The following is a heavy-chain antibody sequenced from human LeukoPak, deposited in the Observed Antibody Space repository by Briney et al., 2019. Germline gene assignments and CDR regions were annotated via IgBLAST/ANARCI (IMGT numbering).Heavy chain of an antibody. D-gene: IGHD2-15*01. CDR3: ARCGGGCYNGRDWFDP. V-gene: IGHV3-64*01. J-gene: IGHJ5*02. Sequence: PGGSLRLSCAASGFTFSSYSMHWGRQAPGKGLEYVSAISGNGGTTYYANSVQGRFTISRDNSRNTLYLQMGSLRVEDTAVYYCARCGGGCYNGRDWFDPWGQGTLVSVSS. CDR2: ISGNGGTT. CDR1: GFTFSSYS.